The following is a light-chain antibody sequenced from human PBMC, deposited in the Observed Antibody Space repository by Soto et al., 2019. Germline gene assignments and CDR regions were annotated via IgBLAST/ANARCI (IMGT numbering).Light chain of an antibody. V-gene: IGKV3-15*01. CDR1: QSVSSN. CDR3: QEYNNWSPWT. J-gene: IGKJ1*01. Sequence: EIVMTQSPATLSVSPGERATLSCRASQSVSSNLAWYQQKPGQAPRLLIYCASTRATGIPARFSGSGSGTEFTPTRSSLESEDFAGHYCQEYNNWSPWTFGQGTKVEIK. CDR2: CAS.